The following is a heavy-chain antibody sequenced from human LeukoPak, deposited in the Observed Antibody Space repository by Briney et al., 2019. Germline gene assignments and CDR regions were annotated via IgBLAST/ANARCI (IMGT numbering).Heavy chain of an antibody. Sequence: SETLSLTCPVSGGSISSGDYYWSWIRQPPGKGLEWIGYIYYSGSTYYNPSLKSRVTISVDTSKNQFSLKLSSVTAADTAVYYCARDFRHSGSYAFDIWGQGTMVTVSS. J-gene: IGHJ3*02. D-gene: IGHD1-26*01. CDR2: IYYSGST. V-gene: IGHV4-30-4*08. CDR3: ARDFRHSGSYAFDI. CDR1: GGSISSGDYY.